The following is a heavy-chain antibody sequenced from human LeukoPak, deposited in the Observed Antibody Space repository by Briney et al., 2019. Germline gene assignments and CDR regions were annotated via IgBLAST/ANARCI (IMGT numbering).Heavy chain of an antibody. CDR3: ARGPLGAPAGNWFDP. V-gene: IGHV4-59*01. D-gene: IGHD1-26*01. CDR1: AGSISSYY. Sequence: PSETLSLTSTVSAGSISSYYWSWIRQPPGKGLEWIGYIYYSGSTNYNPSLKSRVTISVDTSKNQFSLKLSSVTAADTAVYYCARGPLGAPAGNWFDPWGQGTLVTVSS. J-gene: IGHJ5*02. CDR2: IYYSGST.